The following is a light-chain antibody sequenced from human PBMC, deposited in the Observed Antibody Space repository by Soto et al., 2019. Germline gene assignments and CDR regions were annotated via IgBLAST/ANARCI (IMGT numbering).Light chain of an antibody. CDR1: NSNIGAGYD. V-gene: IGLV1-40*01. CDR3: QTYDSSLSGRV. CDR2: SDN. J-gene: IGLJ2*01. Sequence: QSVLTQAPSVSGAPGQRVTISCTGSNSNIGAGYDVMWYQRVPGTAPKLVIYSDNRRPSGVPDRFSGSKSGTSASLAITGLQAEDEADYYCQTYDSSLSGRVFGGGTKLTVL.